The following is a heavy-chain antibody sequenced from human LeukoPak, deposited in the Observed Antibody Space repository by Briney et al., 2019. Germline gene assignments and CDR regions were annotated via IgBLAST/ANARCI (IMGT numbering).Heavy chain of an antibody. D-gene: IGHD3-22*01. Sequence: GGSLRLSCAASGFTFSSYEMNWVRQAPGKGLEWLSYISSSGSAIYYADSVKGRFTISRDNAKNSLYLQMNSLRAEDTAVYYCAKGGYFYDSSDAYWGQRTLVTVSS. CDR1: GFTFSSYE. CDR2: ISSSGSAI. V-gene: IGHV3-48*03. CDR3: AKGGYFYDSSDAY. J-gene: IGHJ4*02.